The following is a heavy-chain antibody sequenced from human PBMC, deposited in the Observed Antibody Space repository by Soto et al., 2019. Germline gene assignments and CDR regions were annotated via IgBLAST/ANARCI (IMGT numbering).Heavy chain of an antibody. CDR1: GGTFSSHA. J-gene: IGHJ5*02. CDR3: ARGVKYGAYSRWFDP. Sequence: GASVKVSCKASGGTFSSHAISWVRQAPGQGLEWMGGMIPIFGTTSYAQKFQGRVTMTGDTSTSTAYMELSSLRSEDTAVYFCARGVKYGAYSRWFDPWGQGTLVTVSS. V-gene: IGHV1-69*06. D-gene: IGHD4-17*01. CDR2: MIPIFGTT.